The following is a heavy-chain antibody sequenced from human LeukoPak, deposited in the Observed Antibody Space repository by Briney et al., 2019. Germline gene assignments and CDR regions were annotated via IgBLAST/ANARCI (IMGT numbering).Heavy chain of an antibody. CDR1: GDSISSSNCY. CDR3: ARQTGSGLFSLP. J-gene: IGHJ4*02. D-gene: IGHD3-10*01. Sequence: SETLSLTCTVSGDSISSSNCYWGWIRQPPGKGLEWIGSIYFSGGTYYNASLKSRVTISVDTSKNQFTLKLSSVTAADTAVYYCARQTGSGLFSLPGGQGTLVTVSS. V-gene: IGHV4-39*01. CDR2: IYFSGGT.